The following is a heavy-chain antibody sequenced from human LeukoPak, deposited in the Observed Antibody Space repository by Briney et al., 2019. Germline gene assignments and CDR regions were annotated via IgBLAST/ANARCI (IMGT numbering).Heavy chain of an antibody. V-gene: IGHV3-48*03. J-gene: IGHJ4*02. CDR3: ALLAVASDFDY. CDR2: IHSSGTIK. D-gene: IGHD6-19*01. Sequence: GGSLRLSCAVSGFPFSIYEMNWVRQAPGKGLEWVSNIHSSGTIKYYADSVKGRFSISRDNAKSSLYPQMNSLRVEDTAVYYCALLAVASDFDYWGKGALVTVSS. CDR1: GFPFSIYE.